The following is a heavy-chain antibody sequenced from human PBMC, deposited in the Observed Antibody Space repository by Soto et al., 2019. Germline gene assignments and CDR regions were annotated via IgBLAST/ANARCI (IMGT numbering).Heavy chain of an antibody. Sequence: PGGSLRLSCAASGVTFRDYGMNWVRQAPGRGLEWVAYISSTSENTYNADSVEGRFTISRDNARKSLYLQMNSLRDEDTAVYYCARAALYGYDFWGQGTPVTVSS. V-gene: IGHV3-48*02. CDR1: GVTFRDYG. CDR2: ISSTSENT. D-gene: IGHD6-25*01. CDR3: ARAALYGYDF. J-gene: IGHJ4*02.